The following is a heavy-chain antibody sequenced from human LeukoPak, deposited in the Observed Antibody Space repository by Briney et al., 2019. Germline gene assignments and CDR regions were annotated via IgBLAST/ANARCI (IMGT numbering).Heavy chain of an antibody. CDR2: IYSGGST. D-gene: IGHD6-13*01. V-gene: IGHV3-53*01. Sequence: GGSLRLSCAASGFTVSSNYMSWVRQAPGKGLEWVSVIYSGGSTYYADSVKGRFTISRDNSKNTLYLQMNSLRAEDTAVYYCARAEEDSSSWADYFDYWGQGTLVTVSS. CDR3: ARAEEDSSSWADYFDY. J-gene: IGHJ4*02. CDR1: GFTVSSNY.